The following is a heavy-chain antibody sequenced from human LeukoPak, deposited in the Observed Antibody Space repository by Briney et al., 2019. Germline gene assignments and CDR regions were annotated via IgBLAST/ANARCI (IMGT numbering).Heavy chain of an antibody. V-gene: IGHV1-69*13. CDR2: IIPIFGTA. CDR3: ASPQHYYDSSGHIFDY. J-gene: IGHJ4*02. D-gene: IGHD3-22*01. CDR1: GGTFSSYA. Sequence: SVKVSCKASGGTFSSYAISWVRQAPGQGLEWMGGIIPIFGTANYTQKFQGRVTITADESTSTAYMELSSLRSEDTAVYYCASPQHYYDSSGHIFDYWGQGTLVTVSS.